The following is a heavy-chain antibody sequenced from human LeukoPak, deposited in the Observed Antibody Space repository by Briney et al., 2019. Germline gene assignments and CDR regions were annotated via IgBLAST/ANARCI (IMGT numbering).Heavy chain of an antibody. CDR1: GYSISSGYY. CDR2: IYHSGST. Sequence: SETLSLTCTVSGYSISSGYYWSWIRQPPGKGLEWIGSIYHSGSTYYNPSLKSRVTISVDTSKNQFSLKLSSVTAADTAVYYCASPPTGTRDYFDYWGQGTLVTVSS. J-gene: IGHJ4*02. D-gene: IGHD1/OR15-1a*01. CDR3: ASPPTGTRDYFDY. V-gene: IGHV4-38-2*02.